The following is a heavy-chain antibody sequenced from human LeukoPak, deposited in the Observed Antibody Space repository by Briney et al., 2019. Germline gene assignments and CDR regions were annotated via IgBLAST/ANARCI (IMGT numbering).Heavy chain of an antibody. V-gene: IGHV4-39*01. CDR1: GGSINTATYY. CDR3: VRHYDDFWSGDPYGMDV. J-gene: IGHJ6*02. Sequence: SETLSLTCTVSGGSINTATYYWGWIRQPPGKGLEWIGSIYCSGTTYYNPSLRRRVSISADTSRSHFSLILSSVTAADTAVYYCVRHYDDFWSGDPYGMDVWGQGTTVTVSS. D-gene: IGHD3-3*01. CDR2: IYCSGTT.